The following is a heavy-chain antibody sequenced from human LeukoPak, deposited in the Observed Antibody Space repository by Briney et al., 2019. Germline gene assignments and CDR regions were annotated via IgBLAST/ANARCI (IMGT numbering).Heavy chain of an antibody. CDR2: IYPGDSDT. CDR3: ARSEVGYCSSTGCSLFDY. CDR1: GYSFTSYW. Sequence: GESLKISRKGSGYSFTSYWIGWVRQMPGKGLERMGIIYPGDSDTRYSPSFQGQVTISADKSISTAYLQWSSLKASDTAMYYCARSEVGYCSSTGCSLFDYWGQGTLVTVSS. D-gene: IGHD2-2*01. J-gene: IGHJ4*02. V-gene: IGHV5-51*01.